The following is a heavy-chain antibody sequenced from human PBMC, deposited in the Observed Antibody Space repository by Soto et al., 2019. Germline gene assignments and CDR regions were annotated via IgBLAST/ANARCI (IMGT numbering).Heavy chain of an antibody. CDR3: ARQLAYCGGDCYTEPIDY. V-gene: IGHV1-2*02. CDR2: INPKTGDT. Sequence: ASVKVSCKASGYTFVAYYVFWVRQAPGHGLEWMGWINPKTGDTNYAQNFQGRATLTRDTSISTAYMELSRLTSDDTALYYCARQLAYCGGDCYTEPIDYWGQGTPVTVSS. J-gene: IGHJ4*02. CDR1: GYTFVAYY. D-gene: IGHD2-21*02.